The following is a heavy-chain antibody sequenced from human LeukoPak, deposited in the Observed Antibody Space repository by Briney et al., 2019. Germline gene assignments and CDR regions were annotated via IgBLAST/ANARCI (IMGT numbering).Heavy chain of an antibody. CDR2: IKQDGTEK. CDR1: GFTFSSYA. D-gene: IGHD3-3*01. CDR3: ARGHDFWMAHAFDI. Sequence: GGSLRLSCAASGFTFSSYAMHWVRQAPGKGLEWVANIKQDGTEKYYVDSVRGRFTISRDNAKNSLYLQMNSLRAEDTAVYYCARGHDFWMAHAFDIWGQGTMVTVSS. V-gene: IGHV3-7*03. J-gene: IGHJ3*02.